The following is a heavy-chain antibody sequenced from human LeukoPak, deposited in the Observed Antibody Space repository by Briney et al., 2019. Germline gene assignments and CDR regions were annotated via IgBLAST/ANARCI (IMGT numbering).Heavy chain of an antibody. V-gene: IGHV4-39*01. Sequence: PSETLSLTCTVSGGSISSSSYYWGWIRQPPGKGLEWNGSIYYSGSTYYNPSLKSRVTISVDTSKNQFSLKLSSVTAADTAVYYCARRHQITIFGVVYRWFDPWGQGTLVTVSS. CDR2: IYYSGST. CDR3: ARRHQITIFGVVYRWFDP. D-gene: IGHD3-3*01. J-gene: IGHJ5*02. CDR1: GGSISSSSYY.